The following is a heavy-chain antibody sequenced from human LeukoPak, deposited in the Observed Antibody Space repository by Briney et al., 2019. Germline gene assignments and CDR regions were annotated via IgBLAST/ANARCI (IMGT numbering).Heavy chain of an antibody. CDR1: GFTFSSFA. Sequence: PGGSLRLFCAASGFTFSSFAMNWLRQAPGKGLEWVSGIGGSGISTYYADSVKGRFTISRDNSKNTLYLQMNSLRAEDTAVYYCAKDGAAVDGRRAGFDYWGQGTLVTVSS. V-gene: IGHV3-23*01. J-gene: IGHJ4*02. CDR2: IGGSGIST. CDR3: AKDGAAVDGRRAGFDY. D-gene: IGHD6-19*01.